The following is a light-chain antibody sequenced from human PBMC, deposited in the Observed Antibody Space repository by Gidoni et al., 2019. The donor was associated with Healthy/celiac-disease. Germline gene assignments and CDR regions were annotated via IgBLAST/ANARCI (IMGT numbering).Light chain of an antibody. Sequence: DIQMTQSPSTLSASVGDRVTITYRASQSISSWLAWYQQKPGKAPKLLIYKASSLESGVPSRFSGSGSGTEFTLTISSLQPDDFATYYCQQSNSYSYTFGQGTKLEIK. J-gene: IGKJ2*01. V-gene: IGKV1-5*03. CDR2: KAS. CDR1: QSISSW. CDR3: QQSNSYSYT.